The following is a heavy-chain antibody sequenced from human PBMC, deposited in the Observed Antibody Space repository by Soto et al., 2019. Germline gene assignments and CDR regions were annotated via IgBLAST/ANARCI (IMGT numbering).Heavy chain of an antibody. J-gene: IGHJ4*02. D-gene: IGHD2-21*02. CDR1: GFTFSSYW. CDR3: ARVIPGSACGGDCYLNGFDY. CDR2: IKQDGSEK. V-gene: IGHV3-7*01. Sequence: GGSLRLSCAASGFTFSSYWMSWVRQAPGKGLEWVANIKQDGSEKYYVDSVKGRFTISRDNAKNSLYLQMNSLRAEDTAVYYCARVIPGSACGGDCYLNGFDYWGQGTLVTVSS.